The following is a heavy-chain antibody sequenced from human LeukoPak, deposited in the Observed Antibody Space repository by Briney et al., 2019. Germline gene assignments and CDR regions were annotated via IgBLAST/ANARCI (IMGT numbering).Heavy chain of an antibody. V-gene: IGHV3-13*05. CDR3: ARGFGDILTGYYGGLVAQQDYGMDV. Sequence: GGLLRLSCAASGFTLSCYDMHLGRHATGKGLGVGSTICTGGAPYYPCSMKGRFTISRENAKNSLYLQMNSLRAGDTAVYYCARGFGDILTGYYGGLVAQQDYGMDVWGKGTTVTVSS. CDR2: ICTGGAP. CDR1: GFTLSCYD. J-gene: IGHJ6*04. D-gene: IGHD3-9*01.